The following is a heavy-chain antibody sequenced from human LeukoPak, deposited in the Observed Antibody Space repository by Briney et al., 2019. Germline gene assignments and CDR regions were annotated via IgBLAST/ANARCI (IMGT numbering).Heavy chain of an antibody. V-gene: IGHV3-11*04. CDR3: ARPQGAYYYYMDV. D-gene: IGHD3-16*01. CDR2: ISSSSGAI. CDR1: GFTFSDYY. J-gene: IGHJ6*03. Sequence: PGGSLRLSCAASGFTFSDYYMSWIRQAPGKGLEWVSYISSSSGAIYYADSVKGRFTISRDNAKNSLFLQMNYLRAEDTAVYYCARPQGAYYYYMDVWGKGTTVTVSS.